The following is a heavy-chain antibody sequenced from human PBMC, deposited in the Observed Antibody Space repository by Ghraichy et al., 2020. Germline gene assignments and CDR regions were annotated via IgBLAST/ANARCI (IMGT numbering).Heavy chain of an antibody. V-gene: IGHV3-30-3*01. CDR1: GFACSPDT. CDR3: ARDQDGVSGGVIDF. D-gene: IGHD4-17*01. Sequence: GGSLRLSEVGCGFACSPDTRHWVLHGPGKGLEWVAAISYDGNNNYDADSVRGRFTLSRDNSKTTLYLQMNSLRAEDTAVYYCARDQDGVSGGVIDFWGQGTLFTVSS. J-gene: IGHJ4*02. CDR2: ISYDGNNN.